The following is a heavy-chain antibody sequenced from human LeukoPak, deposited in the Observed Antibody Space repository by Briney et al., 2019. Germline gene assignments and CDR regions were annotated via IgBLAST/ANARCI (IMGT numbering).Heavy chain of an antibody. V-gene: IGHV4-59*01. J-gene: IGHJ4*02. Sequence: SETLSLTCTVSGGSISSYYWSWIRQPPGKGLEWIGYIYYSGSTNYNPSLKSRVTISVDTSKNQFSLKLSSVTAADTAVYYCARVPTPRWLVRYFDYWGQGTLVTVSS. D-gene: IGHD6-19*01. CDR1: GGSISSYY. CDR2: IYYSGST. CDR3: ARVPTPRWLVRYFDY.